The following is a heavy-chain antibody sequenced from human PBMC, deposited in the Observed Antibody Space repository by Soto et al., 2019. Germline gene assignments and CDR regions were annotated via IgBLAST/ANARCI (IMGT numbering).Heavy chain of an antibody. Sequence: ASVKVSCKASGYTFTGYAMHWVRQAPGQRLEWMGWINAGNGNTKYSQKFQGRVTITADESTSTAYMELSSLRSDDTAVYYCAREESSSGWYKDYWGQGTLVTVSS. CDR2: INAGNGNT. D-gene: IGHD6-19*01. CDR3: AREESSSGWYKDY. V-gene: IGHV1-3*01. J-gene: IGHJ4*02. CDR1: GYTFTGYA.